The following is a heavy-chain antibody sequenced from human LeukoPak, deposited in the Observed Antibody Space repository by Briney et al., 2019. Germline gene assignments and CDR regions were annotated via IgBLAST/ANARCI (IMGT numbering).Heavy chain of an antibody. CDR3: ARGRFELPY. J-gene: IGHJ4*02. Sequence: SETLSLTCTVSGGSISSYYWSWIRQPPGKGLEWIGYIYYSGSTNYSPSLKSRVAMSVDTSNNQFFLRLTSVTAADTALYFCARGRFELPYWGQGTLVTASS. V-gene: IGHV4-59*01. D-gene: IGHD2-15*01. CDR1: GGSISSYY. CDR2: IYYSGST.